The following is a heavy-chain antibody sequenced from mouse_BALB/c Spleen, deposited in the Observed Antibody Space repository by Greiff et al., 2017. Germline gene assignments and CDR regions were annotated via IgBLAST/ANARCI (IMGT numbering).Heavy chain of an antibody. J-gene: IGHJ2*01. CDR1: GYSFTGYY. V-gene: IGHV1-26*01. CDR3: ARYGGNYEVDY. Sequence: EVQLQQSGPELVKPGASVKISCKASGYSFTGYYMHWVKQSHVKSLEWIGRINPYNGATSYNQNFKDKASLTVDKSSSTAYMELHSLTSEDSAVYYCARYGGNYEVDYWGQGTTLTVSS. D-gene: IGHD1-1*02. CDR2: INPYNGAT.